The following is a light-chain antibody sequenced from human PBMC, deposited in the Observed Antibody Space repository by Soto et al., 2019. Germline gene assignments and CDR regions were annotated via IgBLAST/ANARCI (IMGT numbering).Light chain of an antibody. CDR3: MQALETPFT. CDR2: LGY. CDR1: QTLLHSNGFKY. J-gene: IGKJ3*01. V-gene: IGKV2-28*01. Sequence: DIVMTQSPPSLPVTPGEPASISCRSSQTLLHSNGFKYLSWYLQKPGQSPQLLIHLGYYRASGVPDRFSGSGSGTDFTLQISRVEAEDVGIYYCMQALETPFTFGPGTKVDIK.